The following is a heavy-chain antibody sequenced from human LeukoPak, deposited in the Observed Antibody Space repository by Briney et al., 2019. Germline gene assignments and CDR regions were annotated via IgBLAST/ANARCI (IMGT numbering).Heavy chain of an antibody. D-gene: IGHD3-10*01. J-gene: IGHJ4*02. Sequence: ASVKVSCKASGGTFSSYAISWVRQAPGQGLEWMGGIIPIFGTANYVQKFQGRVTMTEDTSTNTAYMELSSLGSEDTAVYYCGARLKIHGLRYYFDYWGQGTLATVSS. V-gene: IGHV1-69*06. CDR1: GGTFSSYA. CDR2: IIPIFGTA. CDR3: GARLKIHGLRYYFDY.